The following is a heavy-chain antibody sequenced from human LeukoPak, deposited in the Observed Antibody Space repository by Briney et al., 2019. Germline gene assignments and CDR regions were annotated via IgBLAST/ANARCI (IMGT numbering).Heavy chain of an antibody. V-gene: IGHV3-30*04. CDR1: GFTFSSYA. Sequence: PGGSLRLSCAASGFTFSSYAMHWVRQAPGKGLEWVAVISYDGSNKYYADSVKGRFTISRDNSKNTLYLQMNSLRAEDTAVYYCARGTGPGEYWGQGTLVTVSS. CDR3: ARGTGPGEY. D-gene: IGHD3-10*01. J-gene: IGHJ4*02. CDR2: ISYDGSNK.